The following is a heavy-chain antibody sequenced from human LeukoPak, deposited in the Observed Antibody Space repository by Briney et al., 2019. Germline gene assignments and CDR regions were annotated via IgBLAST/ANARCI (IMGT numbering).Heavy chain of an antibody. D-gene: IGHD3-10*01. CDR1: GYAFTTYG. Sequence: VASVKVSCKASGYAFTTYGISWVRQAPGQGLEWMGWISGYNGNTNYAQKLQGRVTMTTDTSTSTAYMELRSLRSDDTAVYYCARDRGIISPSRDWFDPRGQGTLVTVSS. CDR3: ARDRGIISPSRDWFDP. V-gene: IGHV1-18*01. CDR2: ISGYNGNT. J-gene: IGHJ5*02.